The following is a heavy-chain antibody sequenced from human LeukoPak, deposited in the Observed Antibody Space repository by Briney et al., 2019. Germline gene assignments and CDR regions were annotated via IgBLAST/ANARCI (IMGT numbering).Heavy chain of an antibody. D-gene: IGHD3-10*01. CDR1: GFTLSSYG. Sequence: GGSLRLSCAASGFTLSSYGMHWVRQAPGQGLEWMGWINPNSGGTNYAQKFQGRVTMTRDTSISTAYMELSRLRSDDTAVYYCARAHSLYGSGDNWFDPWGQGTLVTVSS. V-gene: IGHV1-2*02. CDR2: INPNSGGT. J-gene: IGHJ5*02. CDR3: ARAHSLYGSGDNWFDP.